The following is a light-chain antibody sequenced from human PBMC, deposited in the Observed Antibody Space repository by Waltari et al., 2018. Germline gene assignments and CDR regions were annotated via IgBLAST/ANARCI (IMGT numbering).Light chain of an antibody. CDR3: NSYTGSSSWV. CDR1: ASDVAFYNY. Sequence: QSALTQPASVSGSPGQSITISCTGTASDVAFYNYVSWYQQHPGKAPKVIIYDFRERPSWVSNRFAGSKSGNTSYLTISGLQAEDEADYYCNSYTGSSSWVVGGGTKLTV. V-gene: IGLV2-14*03. J-gene: IGLJ3*02. CDR2: DFR.